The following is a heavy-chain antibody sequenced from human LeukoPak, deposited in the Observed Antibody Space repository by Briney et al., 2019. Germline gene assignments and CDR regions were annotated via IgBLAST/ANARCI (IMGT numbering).Heavy chain of an antibody. Sequence: ASVKVSCKASGYTFTGYYMHWVRQAPGQGLEWMGWISAYNGDTNYAQRLQGRVTVTTDTSTSTAYMELRSLRSDDTAVYYCVRDYDYRMDVWGQGTTVTVSS. J-gene: IGHJ6*02. V-gene: IGHV1-18*04. CDR1: GYTFTGYY. CDR3: VRDYDYRMDV. CDR2: ISAYNGDT. D-gene: IGHD3-3*01.